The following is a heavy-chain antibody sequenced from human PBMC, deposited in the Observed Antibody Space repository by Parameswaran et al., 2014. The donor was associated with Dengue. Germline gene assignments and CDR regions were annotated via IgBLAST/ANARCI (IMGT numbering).Heavy chain of an antibody. V-gene: IGHV1-69*01. J-gene: IGHJ3*02. CDR3: ARVGDCSSTSCFTSSDGFDI. Sequence: SWVRQAPGQGLGVDGGINPLFGTAIYAQKFQGRVTITADESTSTVYMELSSLRSEDTAVYYCARVGDCSSTSCFTSSDGFDIWGPGTMVTVSS. CDR2: INPLFGTA. D-gene: IGHD2-2*02.